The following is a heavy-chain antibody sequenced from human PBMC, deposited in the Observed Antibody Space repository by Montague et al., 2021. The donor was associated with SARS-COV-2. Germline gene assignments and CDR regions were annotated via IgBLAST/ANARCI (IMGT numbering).Heavy chain of an antibody. CDR2: IWYDVSNE. V-gene: IGHV3-33*01. CDR1: GFIFSSYG. Sequence: SRSISLDASGFIFSSYGMHWVRQAPGKGLEWVAHIWYDVSNENYLDSVKGRFTISRGNFKNTLYLQMNSLRAEDTAIYYCARGSVGGYYFDYWGQGTLVTVSS. J-gene: IGHJ4*02. D-gene: IGHD1-26*01. CDR3: ARGSVGGYYFDY.